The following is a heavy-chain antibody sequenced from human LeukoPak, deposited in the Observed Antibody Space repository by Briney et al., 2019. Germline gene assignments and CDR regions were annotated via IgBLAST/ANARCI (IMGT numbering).Heavy chain of an antibody. D-gene: IGHD1-26*01. Sequence: SETLLLTCTIPVDSISSSSYYSGRIRQPPVKGLEWIGSIYYSGSTCYNPSLNSLVTILGEQSKTQVSLPLGSVTAADTAVYYCARIGKGIFEYWGQGTLVTVSS. CDR2: IYYSGST. V-gene: IGHV4-39*07. J-gene: IGHJ4*02. CDR1: VDSISSSSYY. CDR3: ARIGKGIFEY.